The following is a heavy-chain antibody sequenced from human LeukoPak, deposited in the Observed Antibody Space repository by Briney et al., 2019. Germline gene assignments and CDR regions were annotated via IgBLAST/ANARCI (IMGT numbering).Heavy chain of an antibody. CDR3: AREVVEVVVTADAFDI. CDR2: ISGSGGST. Sequence: PGGSLRLSCAASGFTFSSYAMSWVRQAPGKGLEWVSAISGSGGSTYYADSVKGRFTISRDNAKNSLYLQMNSLRAEDTALYYCAREVVEVVVTADAFDIWGQGTMVTVSS. J-gene: IGHJ3*02. D-gene: IGHD2-21*02. CDR1: GFTFSSYA. V-gene: IGHV3-23*01.